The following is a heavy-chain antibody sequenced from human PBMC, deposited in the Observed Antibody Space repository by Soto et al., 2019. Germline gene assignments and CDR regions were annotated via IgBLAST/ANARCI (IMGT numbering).Heavy chain of an antibody. D-gene: IGHD2-2*01. J-gene: IGHJ4*02. CDR2: INHSGST. CDR3: ARVGGNIVVVPAATTRYYFDY. CDR1: GGSFSGYY. Sequence: SETLSLTCAVYGGSFSGYYWSWIRQPPGKGLEWIGEINHSGSTNYNPSLKSRVTISVDTSKNQFSLKLSSVTAADTAVYYCARVGGNIVVVPAATTRYYFDYWGQGTLVTVSS. V-gene: IGHV4-34*01.